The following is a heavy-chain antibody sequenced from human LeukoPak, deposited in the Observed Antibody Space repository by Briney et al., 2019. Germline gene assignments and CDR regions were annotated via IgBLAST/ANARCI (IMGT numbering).Heavy chain of an antibody. Sequence: SVKVSCKASGGTFSSYAISWVRQAPGQGLEWMGRIIPIFGIANYAQKFQGRVTITADKSTSTAYMELSSLRSEDTAVYYCARSQGIAACPFLRGDWFDPWGQGTLVTVSS. V-gene: IGHV1-69*04. D-gene: IGHD6-6*01. CDR1: GGTFSSYA. CDR2: IIPIFGIA. J-gene: IGHJ5*02. CDR3: ARSQGIAACPFLRGDWFDP.